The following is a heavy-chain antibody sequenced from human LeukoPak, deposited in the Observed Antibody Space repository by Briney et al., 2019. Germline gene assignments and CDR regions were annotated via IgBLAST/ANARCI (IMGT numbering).Heavy chain of an antibody. CDR3: ARDPEDYSNYVDY. CDR1: GFAFSSYA. V-gene: IGHV3-30*03. D-gene: IGHD4-11*01. Sequence: LRLSCVASGFAFSSYAMHWVRQAPGRGLGWVSSISSGGTNRFYVGSVKGRFTISREDSKNTIYLQMNSLRTEDTAVYYCARDPEDYSNYVDYWGQGTLVTVSS. J-gene: IGHJ4*02. CDR2: ISSGGTNR.